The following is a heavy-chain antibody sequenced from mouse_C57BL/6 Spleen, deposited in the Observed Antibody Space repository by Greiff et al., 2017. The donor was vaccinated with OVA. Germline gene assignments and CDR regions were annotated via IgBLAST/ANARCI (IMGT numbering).Heavy chain of an antibody. V-gene: IGHV1-26*01. J-gene: IGHJ4*01. Sequence: EVQLQQSGPELVKPGASVKISCKASGYTFTDYYMNWVKQSHGKSLEWIGDINPNNGGTSYNQKFKGKATLTVDKSSSTAYMELRSLTSEDAAFYYCARGGYGNYDAMDYWGQGTSVTVSS. D-gene: IGHD2-10*02. CDR3: ARGGYGNYDAMDY. CDR2: INPNNGGT. CDR1: GYTFTDYY.